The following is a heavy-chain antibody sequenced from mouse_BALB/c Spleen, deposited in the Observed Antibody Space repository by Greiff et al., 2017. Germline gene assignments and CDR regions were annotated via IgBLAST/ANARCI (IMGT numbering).Heavy chain of an antibody. D-gene: IGHD1-1*01. J-gene: IGHJ2*01. CDR2: ISYDGSN. V-gene: IGHV3-6*02. CDR3: ARILRLYYFDY. Sequence: ESGPGLVKPSQSLSLTCSVTGYSITSGYYWNWIRQFPGNKLEWMGYISYDGSNNYNPSLKNRISITRDTSKNQFFLKLNSVTTEDTATYYCARILRLYYFDYWGQGTTLTVSS. CDR1: GYSITSGYY.